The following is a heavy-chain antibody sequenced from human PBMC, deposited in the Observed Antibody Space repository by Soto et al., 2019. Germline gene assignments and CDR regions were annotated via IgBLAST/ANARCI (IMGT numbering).Heavy chain of an antibody. CDR2: IYHSGST. J-gene: IGHJ4*02. CDR1: GGSISSGGYP. D-gene: IGHD4-17*01. Sequence: PSETLSLTCAVSGGSISSGGYPWSWIRQPPGKGLEWIGYIYHSGSTYYHTSLKSRVTISVDRSTNQFSLNLSSVTASYMAVYYCARAMTTVTTIDYWGQGTLVTVSS. V-gene: IGHV4-30-2*01. CDR3: ARAMTTVTTIDY.